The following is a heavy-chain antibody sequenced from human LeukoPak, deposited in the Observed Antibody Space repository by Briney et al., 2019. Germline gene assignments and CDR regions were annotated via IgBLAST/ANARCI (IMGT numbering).Heavy chain of an antibody. CDR3: ARGVRCSGGSCYSFGWARLVSWFDP. J-gene: IGHJ5*02. V-gene: IGHV4-39*01. D-gene: IGHD2-15*01. Sequence: SETLSLTCTVSGGSIIGSSYYWGWIRQPPGKGLEWIGSIYYSGITYYNPSLKSRVTISVDTSKNQFSLKLSSVTAADTAVYYCARGVRCSGGSCYSFGWARLVSWFDPWGQGTLVTVSS. CDR2: IYYSGIT. CDR1: GGSIIGSSYY.